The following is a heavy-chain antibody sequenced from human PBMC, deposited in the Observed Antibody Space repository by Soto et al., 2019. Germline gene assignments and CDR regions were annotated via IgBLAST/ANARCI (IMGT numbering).Heavy chain of an antibody. D-gene: IGHD6-13*01. CDR1: GGTFSSYA. CDR3: ASLIAAAGPPHSPRYYYGMDV. Sequence: QVQLVQSGAEVKKPGSSVKVSCKASGGTFSSYAISWVRQAPGQGLEWMGGIIPIFGTAGYAQKFQGRVTITADDSTSTAYMELSSLRSEDTAVYYCASLIAAAGPPHSPRYYYGMDVWGQGTTVTVSS. CDR2: IIPIFGTA. V-gene: IGHV1-69*12. J-gene: IGHJ6*02.